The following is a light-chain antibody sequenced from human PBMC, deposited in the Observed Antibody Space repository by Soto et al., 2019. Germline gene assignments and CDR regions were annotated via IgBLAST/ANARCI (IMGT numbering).Light chain of an antibody. J-gene: IGLJ3*02. Sequence: QSALTQPASVSGSPGQSIPLSGTGTSSDVGDYNYVSWYQQHPGKAPRLIIYEVSYRPSGVSNRFSGSKSGNTASLTISGLQAEDEADYYCSSSASSSTWVFGGGTKLTVL. CDR2: EVS. V-gene: IGLV2-14*01. CDR1: SSDVGDYNY. CDR3: SSSASSSTWV.